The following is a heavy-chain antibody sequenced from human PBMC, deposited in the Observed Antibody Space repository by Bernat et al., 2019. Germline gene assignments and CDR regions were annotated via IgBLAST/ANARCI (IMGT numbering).Heavy chain of an antibody. CDR2: IYYSGST. Sequence: QVQLQESGPGLVKPSQTLSLTCTISGGSISSGDYYWSWIRQPPGKGLEWLGCIYYSGSTYYNPSLNSRVTISVDTSKNQFSLKLSSVTAADTAVYYCAREVYGSGRYWDWGQGTLVTVSS. CDR3: AREVYGSGRYWD. D-gene: IGHD3-10*01. CDR1: GGSISSGDYY. V-gene: IGHV4-30-4*01. J-gene: IGHJ4*02.